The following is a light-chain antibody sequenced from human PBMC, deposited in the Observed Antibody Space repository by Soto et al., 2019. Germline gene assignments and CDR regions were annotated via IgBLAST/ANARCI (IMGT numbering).Light chain of an antibody. J-gene: IGKJ4*01. CDR2: GAS. Sequence: EIVMTQSPATLSVSPGEGATLSCRASQSVRTKLAWYQQKAGQAPRLLIYGASTRASGVSDRFSGSGSGTDFTLTISRLEPEDFAVYYCQQYGSSPGLTFGGGTKVDIK. V-gene: IGKV3-20*01. CDR1: QSVRTK. CDR3: QQYGSSPGLT.